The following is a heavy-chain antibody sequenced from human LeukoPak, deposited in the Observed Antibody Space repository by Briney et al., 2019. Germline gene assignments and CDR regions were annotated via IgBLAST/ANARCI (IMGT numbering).Heavy chain of an antibody. Sequence: PSETLSLTCAVYGGSFSGYYWSWFRQPPGKGLEWIGEINHSGSTNYNPSLKSRVTISVDTSKNQFSLKLSSVTAADTAVYYCARGRRGSSDAFDIWGQGTMVTVSS. J-gene: IGHJ3*02. CDR1: GGSFSGYY. CDR2: INHSGST. D-gene: IGHD1-26*01. CDR3: ARGRRGSSDAFDI. V-gene: IGHV4-34*01.